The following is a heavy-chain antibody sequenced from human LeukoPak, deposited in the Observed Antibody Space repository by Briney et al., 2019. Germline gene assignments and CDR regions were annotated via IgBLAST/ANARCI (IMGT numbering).Heavy chain of an antibody. CDR1: GFTLSSYG. D-gene: IGHD4/OR15-4a*01. J-gene: IGHJ4*02. CDR3: ARRAGAYSHPYDY. Sequence: PGGSLRLSCAASGFTLSSYGMHWVRQAPGKGLEWVAFIRYDGSNKYFADSVKGRFTISRDSSKNTLYLQMNSLRAEDTAVYYCARRAGAYSHPYDYWGQGTLVTVSS. V-gene: IGHV3-30*02. CDR2: IRYDGSNK.